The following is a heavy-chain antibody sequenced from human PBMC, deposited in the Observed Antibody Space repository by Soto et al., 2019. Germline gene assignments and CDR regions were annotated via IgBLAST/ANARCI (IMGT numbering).Heavy chain of an antibody. Sequence: GASVKVSCKASGYTFTSYAMHWVRQAPGQRLEWMGWINAGNGNTKYSQKFQGRVTITRDTSASTAYMELSSLRSEDTAVYYCARSDIVVVVAATPFDYWGQGTLFTVSS. J-gene: IGHJ4*02. CDR2: INAGNGNT. D-gene: IGHD2-15*01. V-gene: IGHV1-3*01. CDR1: GYTFTSYA. CDR3: ARSDIVVVVAATPFDY.